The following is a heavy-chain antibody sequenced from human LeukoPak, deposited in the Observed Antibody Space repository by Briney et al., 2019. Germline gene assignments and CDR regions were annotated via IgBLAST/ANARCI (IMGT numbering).Heavy chain of an antibody. CDR2: IYPGDSDI. D-gene: IGHD2-2*01. J-gene: IGHJ3*02. CDR3: ARRNCSSTSCYLPHGAFDI. Sequence: GESLKISCKNSGFSFTNYWIGWVRQMPGKGLEWMGIIYPGDSDIRYSPSFQGQVTISADKSISTAYLQWSSLKASDTAMYYCARRNCSSTSCYLPHGAFDIWGQGTLVTVSS. V-gene: IGHV5-51*01. CDR1: GFSFTNYW.